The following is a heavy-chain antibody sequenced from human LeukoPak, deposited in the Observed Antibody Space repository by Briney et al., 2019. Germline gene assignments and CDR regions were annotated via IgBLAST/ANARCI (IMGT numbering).Heavy chain of an antibody. V-gene: IGHV3-7*01. CDR2: IKQDGSEK. Sequence: PGGSLRLSCAASGFTFSSYWMSWVRQAPGKGLEWEANIKQDGSEKYYVDSVKGRFTISRDNAKNSLYLQMNSLRAEDTAVYYCARAGEAARPFGLPLVAYYFDYWGQGTLVTVSS. CDR1: GFTFSSYW. CDR3: ARAGEAARPFGLPLVAYYFDY. D-gene: IGHD6-6*01. J-gene: IGHJ4*02.